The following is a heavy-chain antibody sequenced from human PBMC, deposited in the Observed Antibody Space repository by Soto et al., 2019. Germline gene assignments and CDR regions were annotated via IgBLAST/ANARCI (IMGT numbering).Heavy chain of an antibody. J-gene: IGHJ3*02. CDR2: ISGSGGST. CDR1: GFTFSDYY. CDR3: AKTGPDRGSGTHDAFDI. D-gene: IGHD1-1*01. V-gene: IGHV3-11*01. Sequence: QVQLVESGGGLVKPGGSLRLSCAASGFTFSDYYMSWIRQAPGKGLEWVSDISGSGGSTYYADSVKGRFTISRDNSKNPLYLQMNSLRAEDTAVYYCAKTGPDRGSGTHDAFDIWGQGTMVNVSS.